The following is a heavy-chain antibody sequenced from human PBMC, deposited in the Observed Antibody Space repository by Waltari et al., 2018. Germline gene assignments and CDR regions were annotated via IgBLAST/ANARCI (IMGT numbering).Heavy chain of an antibody. V-gene: IGHV4-38-2*01. J-gene: IGHJ4*02. CDR2: VHHTGTT. D-gene: IGHD2-15*01. CDR3: ARGGYHPANFDF. Sequence: QMHLQESGPGLVKPSETLSLTCALSGYSISNNYYWPWIRQSPAKGLEWMGAVHHTGTTYYNPSLNSRITMSVDTPNNQFSLKLNSVTAADTAVYYCARGGYHPANFDFWGQGILVTVSS. CDR1: GYSISNNYY.